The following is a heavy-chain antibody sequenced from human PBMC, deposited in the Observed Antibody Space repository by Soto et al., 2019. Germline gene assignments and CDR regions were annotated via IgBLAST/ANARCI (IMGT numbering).Heavy chain of an antibody. Sequence: EEQLLESGGGLVQPGGSLRLSCAASGFTFSSYAMNWVRQAPGKGLEWVSTITATGPATYYADSVKGHFTISRDNSKNTVYLQMNSLRVEDTAVYYCAKDQKGNWNYALLFDYWGQGSLVTVSS. V-gene: IGHV3-23*01. CDR1: GFTFSSYA. CDR3: AKDQKGNWNYALLFDY. D-gene: IGHD1-7*01. CDR2: ITATGPAT. J-gene: IGHJ4*02.